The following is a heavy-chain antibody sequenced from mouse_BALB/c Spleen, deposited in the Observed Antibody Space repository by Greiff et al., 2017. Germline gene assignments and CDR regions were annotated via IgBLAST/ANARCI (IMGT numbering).Heavy chain of an antibody. V-gene: IGHV5-6-5*01. CDR1: GFTFSSYA. CDR3: AREGKTMIMTRAMDY. Sequence: EVQLVESGGGLVKPGGSLKLSCAASGFTFSSYAMSWVRQTPEKRLEWVASISSGGSTYYPDSVKGRFTISRDNARNILYLQMSSLRSEDTAMYYCAREGKTMIMTRAMDYWGQGTSVTVSS. CDR2: ISSGGST. J-gene: IGHJ4*01. D-gene: IGHD2-4*01.